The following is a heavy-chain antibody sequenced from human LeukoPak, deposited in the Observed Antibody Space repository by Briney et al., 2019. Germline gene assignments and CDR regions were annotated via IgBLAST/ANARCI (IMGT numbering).Heavy chain of an antibody. Sequence: GGSLRLSCTTSEFSFRTYAMTWVRQAPGKGLEWVSTISVDDQGSTYYTDSVKGRFTISRDTSQNTLSLQMNSLRAEDTAVYYCARDGHYYDSSGIFDYWGQGTLVTVSS. CDR3: ARDGHYYDSSGIFDY. J-gene: IGHJ4*02. CDR2: ISVDDQGST. V-gene: IGHV3-23*01. D-gene: IGHD3-22*01. CDR1: EFSFRTYA.